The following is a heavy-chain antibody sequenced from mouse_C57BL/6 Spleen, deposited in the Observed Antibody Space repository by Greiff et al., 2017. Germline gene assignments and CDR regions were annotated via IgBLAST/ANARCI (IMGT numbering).Heavy chain of an antibody. Sequence: QVHVKQPGAELVKPGASVKMSCKASGYTFTSYWITWVKQRPGQGLEWIGDIYPGSGSTNYNEKFKSKATLTVDTSSSTAYMQLSSLTSEDSAVYYCARWDYGSSFAYWGQGTLVTVSA. CDR3: ARWDYGSSFAY. J-gene: IGHJ3*01. CDR2: IYPGSGST. V-gene: IGHV1-55*01. CDR1: GYTFTSYW. D-gene: IGHD1-1*01.